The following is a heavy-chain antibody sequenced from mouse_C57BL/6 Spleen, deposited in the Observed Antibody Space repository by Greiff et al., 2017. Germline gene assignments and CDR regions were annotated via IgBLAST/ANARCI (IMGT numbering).Heavy chain of an antibody. Sequence: QVQLQQPGAELVKPGASVKLSCKASGYTFTSYWMQWVKQRPGQGLEWIGEIDPSDSYTNYNQKFQGKATLTVDTSSSPAYMQLSSLTSEDSAVYYCARRDGYYPYAMDYWGQGTSVTVAS. D-gene: IGHD2-3*01. J-gene: IGHJ4*01. V-gene: IGHV1-50*01. CDR3: ARRDGYYPYAMDY. CDR2: IDPSDSYT. CDR1: GYTFTSYW.